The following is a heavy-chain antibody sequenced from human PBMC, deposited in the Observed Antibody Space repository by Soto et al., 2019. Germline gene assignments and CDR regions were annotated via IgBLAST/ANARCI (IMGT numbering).Heavy chain of an antibody. D-gene: IGHD3-16*02. CDR2: VNPTGGSP. CDR1: GYDFTRYF. CDR3: SRDLSPY. Sequence: ASVKASCKTSGYDFTRYFIHWVRQAPGQGLEWMVKVNPTGGSPTFGQKFQGRVTVTTDTSTSTVYMELSSLRSDDTAVYYCSRDLSPYWG. V-gene: IGHV1-46*03. J-gene: IGHJ4*01.